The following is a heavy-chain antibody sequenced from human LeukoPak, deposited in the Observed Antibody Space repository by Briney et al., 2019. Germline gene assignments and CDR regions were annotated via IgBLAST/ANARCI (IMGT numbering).Heavy chain of an antibody. Sequence: GGSLRLSCAASGFTFDDYSMHWVRQAPGKGLEWVSGISWNSGSAGYADSVKGRFTISRDSAKNSLYLQMNSLRTEDTALYYCAKDRTYSAYAALDYWGQGTLVTVSS. CDR2: ISWNSGSA. CDR3: AKDRTYSAYAALDY. J-gene: IGHJ4*02. CDR1: GFTFDDYS. D-gene: IGHD5-12*01. V-gene: IGHV3-9*01.